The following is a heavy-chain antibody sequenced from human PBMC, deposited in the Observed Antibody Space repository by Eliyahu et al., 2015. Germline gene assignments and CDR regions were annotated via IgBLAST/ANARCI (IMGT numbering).Heavy chain of an antibody. CDR1: GYTFTSYG. CDR2: ISAYNGNT. Sequence: QVQLVQSGAEVKXPGASVXVSCKASGYTFTSYGISWVRXAPGQGLXWMGWISAYNGNTNYAQKLQGRVTMTTDTSTSTAYMELRSLRSDDTAVYYCARDLMPSITMVRGVAESDYWGQGTLVTVSS. V-gene: IGHV1-18*01. J-gene: IGHJ4*02. D-gene: IGHD3-10*01. CDR3: ARDLMPSITMVRGVAESDY.